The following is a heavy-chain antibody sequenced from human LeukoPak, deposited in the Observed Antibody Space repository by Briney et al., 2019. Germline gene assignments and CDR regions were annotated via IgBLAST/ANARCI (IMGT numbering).Heavy chain of an antibody. Sequence: GGSLRLSCAASGITFGTYWMTWVRQAPGKGLEWVANINRDGSDKYYVDSVRGRFTIFRDNTKNSLYLQMDSLRAEDTAMYYCARDASGSFYDYWGQGTLVTVSS. CDR3: ARDASGSFYDY. J-gene: IGHJ4*02. V-gene: IGHV3-7*01. D-gene: IGHD1-26*01. CDR1: GITFGTYW. CDR2: INRDGSDK.